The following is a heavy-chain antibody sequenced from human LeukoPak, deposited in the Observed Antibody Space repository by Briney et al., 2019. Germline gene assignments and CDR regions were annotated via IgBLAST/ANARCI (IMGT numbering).Heavy chain of an antibody. J-gene: IGHJ4*02. CDR1: GFTFTSSA. D-gene: IGHD1-1*01. CDR3: ATDDVTTGTKTALGY. CDR2: IVVGSGNT. Sequence: GTSVKVSCKASGFTFTSSAVQWVRQARGQGLEWIGWIVVGSGNTNYAQKFQERVTINRDMSTSTAYMELSSLRSEDTAMYYCATDDVTTGTKTALGYWGQGTLVTVSS. V-gene: IGHV1-58*01.